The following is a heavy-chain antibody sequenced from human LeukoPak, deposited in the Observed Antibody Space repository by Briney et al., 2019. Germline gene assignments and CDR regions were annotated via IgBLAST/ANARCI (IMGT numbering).Heavy chain of an antibody. CDR2: ISGSGGST. CDR3: AKSGKLAYCSSTCCLFDY. V-gene: IGHV3-23*01. Sequence: GGSLRLSCAASGFTFSSAWMHWVRQAPGKGLEWVSGISGSGGSTYYADSVKGRFTISRDNSKNTLYVQMNSLRAEDTAVYYCAKSGKLAYCSSTCCLFDYWGQGTLVTVSS. D-gene: IGHD2-2*01. CDR1: GFTFSSAW. J-gene: IGHJ4*02.